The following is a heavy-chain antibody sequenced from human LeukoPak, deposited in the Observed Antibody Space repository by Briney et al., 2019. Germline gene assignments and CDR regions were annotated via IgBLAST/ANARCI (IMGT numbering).Heavy chain of an antibody. Sequence: GESLKISCKVAEYTFTNYWIGCVRQMPGKALEWVGIIYLRDSDARYRPSFQDQVTISADKSTRTAYLQWSSLKASDSAMYYCATTLTNYCSSTSCYADHWGQGTLVTVSS. CDR1: EYTFTNYW. J-gene: IGHJ4*01. V-gene: IGHV5-51*01. CDR2: IYLRDSDA. CDR3: ATTLTNYCSSTSCYADH. D-gene: IGHD2-2*01.